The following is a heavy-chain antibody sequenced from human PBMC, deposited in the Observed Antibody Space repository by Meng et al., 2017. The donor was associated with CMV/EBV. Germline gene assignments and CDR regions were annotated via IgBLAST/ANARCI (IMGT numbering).Heavy chain of an antibody. CDR2: ISYDGSNK. V-gene: IGHV3-30-3*01. D-gene: IGHD3-3*01. CDR3: TTDFWNGYFGH. Sequence: GESLKISCTASGFTFSSYAMHWVRQAPGKGLEWVAVISYDGSNKYYADSVKGRFTISRDDSKNTLFLQMNSLKSEDTAVYYCTTDFWNGYFGHWGQGTLVTVSS. CDR1: GFTFSSYA. J-gene: IGHJ4*02.